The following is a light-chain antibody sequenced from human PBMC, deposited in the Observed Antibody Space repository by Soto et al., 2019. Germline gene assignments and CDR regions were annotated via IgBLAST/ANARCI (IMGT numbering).Light chain of an antibody. Sequence: QYVLAQPASVSGSPGQSIAISCTGTSSDVGSYNSVSWYQQYPGKAPTLMIHDVSDRPSGVSNRFSGSKSGNTASLTISGLQAEDEADYYCSSFTSSSSYVFGSGTKVTVL. CDR1: SSDVGSYNS. J-gene: IGLJ1*01. V-gene: IGLV2-14*03. CDR3: SSFTSSSSYV. CDR2: DVS.